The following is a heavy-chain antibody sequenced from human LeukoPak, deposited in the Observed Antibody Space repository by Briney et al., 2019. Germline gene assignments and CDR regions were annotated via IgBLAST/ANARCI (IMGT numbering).Heavy chain of an antibody. J-gene: IGHJ5*02. CDR2: IYYSGST. CDR1: GGSITSGDYY. CDR3: ARTYYDFWSGRFDP. D-gene: IGHD3-3*01. Sequence: SETLSLTCTVSGGSITSGDYYWSWIRQPPGKGLEWIGYIYYSGSTYYNPSLKSRVTISVDTSKNQFSLKLSSVTAADTAVYYRARTYYDFWSGRFDPWGQGTLVTVSS. V-gene: IGHV4-30-4*01.